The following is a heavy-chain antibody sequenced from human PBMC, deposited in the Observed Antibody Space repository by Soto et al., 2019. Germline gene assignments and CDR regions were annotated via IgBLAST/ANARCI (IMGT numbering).Heavy chain of an antibody. J-gene: IGHJ4*02. Sequence: EVQLVESGGGLVQPGGSLRLSCAASGFTFSSYSMNWVRQAPGKGLEWVSYISSSSSTIYYADSVKGRFTISRDNAKNSLYLQMNSLRAEDTAVYYCAVTEDDYGDYVYDDYWGQGTLVTVSS. CDR3: AVTEDDYGDYVYDDY. D-gene: IGHD4-17*01. V-gene: IGHV3-48*01. CDR2: ISSSSSTI. CDR1: GFTFSSYS.